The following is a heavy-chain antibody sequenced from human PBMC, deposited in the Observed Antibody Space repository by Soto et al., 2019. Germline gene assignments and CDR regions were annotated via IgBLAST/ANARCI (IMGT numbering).Heavy chain of an antibody. V-gene: IGHV5-51*01. J-gene: IGHJ4*02. CDR1: GYSFTTYW. D-gene: IGHD3-22*01. CDR3: ARGSSGFSDFN. Sequence: GESLKISCKGSGYSFTTYWIGWVRQVPGKGLEWMGIIYPGDSDTRYSPSFQGQVTISADKSVSTSYLQWSSLKASDTAMYYCARGSSGFSDFNWGQGTLVTVSS. CDR2: IYPGDSDT.